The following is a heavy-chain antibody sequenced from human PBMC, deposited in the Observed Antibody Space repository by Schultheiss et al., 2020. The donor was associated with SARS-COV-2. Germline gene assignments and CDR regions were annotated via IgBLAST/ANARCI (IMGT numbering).Heavy chain of an antibody. CDR3: ARGRAVSTFYYYDYSMDV. J-gene: IGHJ6*02. D-gene: IGHD3-16*02. Sequence: SETLSLTCAVYGGSFSGYYWSWIRQPPGKGLEWIGEINHSGSTYYNPSLKSRVTISVDTSKNQLSLKVSSVTAADTAVYYCARGRAVSTFYYYDYSMDVWGQGTTVTVSS. CDR1: GGSFSGYY. V-gene: IGHV4-34*01. CDR2: INHSGST.